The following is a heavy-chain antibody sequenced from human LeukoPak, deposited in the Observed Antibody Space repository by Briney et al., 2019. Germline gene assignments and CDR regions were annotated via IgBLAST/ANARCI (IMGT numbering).Heavy chain of an antibody. D-gene: IGHD2-21*02. Sequence: HSQTLSLTCAISGDSVSSNSAAWSWIRQSPSRGLEWLGRTYYRSKWYNEYALSVRSRITINPDTSKNQFSLHLNSVTPEDTAVYYCARAVTASYYYHYMDVWGKGTTVTISS. CDR2: TYYRSKWYN. CDR1: GDSVSSNSAA. CDR3: ARAVTASYYYHYMDV. J-gene: IGHJ6*03. V-gene: IGHV6-1*01.